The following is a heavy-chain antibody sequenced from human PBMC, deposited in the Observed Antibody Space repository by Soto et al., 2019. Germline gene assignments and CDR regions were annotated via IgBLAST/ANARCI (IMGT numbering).Heavy chain of an antibody. CDR2: IKQDGSEK. Sequence: PGGSLRLSCAASGFTFSSYWMSWVRQAPGKGLEWVANIKQDGSEKYYVDSVKGRFTISRDNAKNSLYLQMNSLRAEDTAVYYCARYCSGGSCFYYMDVWGKGTTVTVSS. V-gene: IGHV3-7*01. CDR3: ARYCSGGSCFYYMDV. CDR1: GFTFSSYW. J-gene: IGHJ6*03. D-gene: IGHD2-15*01.